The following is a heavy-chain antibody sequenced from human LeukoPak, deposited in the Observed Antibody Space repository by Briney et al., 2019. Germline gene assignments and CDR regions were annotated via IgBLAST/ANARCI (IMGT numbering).Heavy chain of an antibody. V-gene: IGHV4-39*07. CDR3: AVGYSSSWYYAPTKFDY. CDR1: GGSISSSSYY. Sequence: PSETLSLTCTVSGGSISSSSYYWGWIRQPPGKGLEWIGSIYYSGSTNYNPSLKSRVTISVDTSKNQFSLKLSSVTAADTAVYYCAVGYSSSWYYAPTKFDYWGQGTLVTVSS. CDR2: IYYSGST. D-gene: IGHD6-13*01. J-gene: IGHJ4*02.